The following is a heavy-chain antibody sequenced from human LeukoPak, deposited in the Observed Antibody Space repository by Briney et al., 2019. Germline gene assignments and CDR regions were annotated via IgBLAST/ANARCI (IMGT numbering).Heavy chain of an antibody. CDR2: ISSSSSTI. CDR3: ARESAFGAFDI. CDR1: GFTFSSYS. J-gene: IGHJ3*02. V-gene: IGHV3-48*01. Sequence: GGSLRLSCAASGFTFSSYSMNWVRQAPGKGLEWVSYISSSSSTIYYADSVKGRFTISRDTAKNSLYLQMNSLRAEDTAVYYCARESAFGAFDIWGQGTMVTVSS. D-gene: IGHD3-10*01.